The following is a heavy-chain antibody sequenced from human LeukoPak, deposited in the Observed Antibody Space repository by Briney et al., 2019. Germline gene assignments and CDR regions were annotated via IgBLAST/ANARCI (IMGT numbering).Heavy chain of an antibody. D-gene: IGHD3-3*01. CDR1: GGSISSYY. CDR2: IYYSGST. V-gene: IGHV4-59*01. J-gene: IGHJ4*02. Sequence: PSETLSLTCTVSGGSISSYYWSWIRQPPGKGLEWIGYIYYSGSTNYNPSLKSRVTISLDTSKNQFSLKLSSVTAADTAVYYCAGRSGYYTPTYFDYWGQGTLVTVSS. CDR3: AGRSGYYTPTYFDY.